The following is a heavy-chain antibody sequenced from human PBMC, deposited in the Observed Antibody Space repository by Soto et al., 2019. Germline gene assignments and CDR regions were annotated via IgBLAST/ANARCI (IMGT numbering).Heavy chain of an antibody. V-gene: IGHV3-74*01. CDR2: INSDGSST. CDR1: GCTFSSYW. D-gene: IGHD4-4*01. Sequence: GGSLRLSWAASGCTFSSYWMHWVRQAPGKGLVWVSRINSDGSSTSYADSVKGRFTISRDNAKNTLYLQMNSLRAEDTAVYYCARPTVTNIYYYYYYMDVWGKGTTVTVSS. J-gene: IGHJ6*03. CDR3: ARPTVTNIYYYYYYMDV.